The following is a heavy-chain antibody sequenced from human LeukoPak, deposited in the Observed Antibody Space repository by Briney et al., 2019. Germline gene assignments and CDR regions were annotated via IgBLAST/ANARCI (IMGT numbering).Heavy chain of an antibody. J-gene: IGHJ4*02. Sequence: SETLSLTCTVSGDSISSTAYYWGWSRQPPGKGLEWLGMIHFSGTIYNNPSLMSRVTISVDTSKNQFSLKLTSVTAADTAVYYCTRGFDHAKSGYWGQGTLVTISS. CDR3: TRGFDHAKSGY. V-gene: IGHV4-39*01. D-gene: IGHD1-14*01. CDR2: IHFSGTI. CDR1: GDSISSTAYY.